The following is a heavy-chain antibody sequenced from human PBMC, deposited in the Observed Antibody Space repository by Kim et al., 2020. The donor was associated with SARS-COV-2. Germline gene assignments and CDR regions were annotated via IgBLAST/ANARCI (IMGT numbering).Heavy chain of an antibody. Sequence: NHAQKHHGRVTMNTDTSTSTAYMELRSLRSDDTAVYYCARVGSSSRPFDYWGQGTLVTVSS. V-gene: IGHV1-18*01. CDR3: ARVGSSSRPFDY. D-gene: IGHD6-13*01. J-gene: IGHJ4*02.